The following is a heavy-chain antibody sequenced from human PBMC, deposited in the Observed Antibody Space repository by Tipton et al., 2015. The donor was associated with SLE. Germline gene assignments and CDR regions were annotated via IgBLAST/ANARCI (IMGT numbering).Heavy chain of an antibody. D-gene: IGHD6-13*01. V-gene: IGHV3-7*03. CDR2: IKQDGSEK. J-gene: IGHJ4*02. Sequence: SLRLSCVVSGFTFSGYWMTWVRQAPGKGLEWVANIKQDGSEKNYVDSVQGRFTISRDNAKNSLYLQMNSLRAEDTAVYYCARAGDRSWADFWAQGTLVIVSS. CDR3: ARAGDRSWADF. CDR1: GFTFSGYW.